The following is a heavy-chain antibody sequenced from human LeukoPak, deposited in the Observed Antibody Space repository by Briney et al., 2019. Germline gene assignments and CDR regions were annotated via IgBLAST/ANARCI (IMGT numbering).Heavy chain of an antibody. V-gene: IGHV4-59*12. CDR2: IYHSGST. Sequence: SETLSLTCTVSGGSISSYYWSWIRQPPGKGLEWIGYIYHSGSTYYNPSLKSRVTISVDRSKNQFSLKLSSVTAADTAVYYCARESGYGDYVFDYWGQGTLVTVSS. J-gene: IGHJ4*02. CDR1: GGSISSYY. CDR3: ARESGYGDYVFDY. D-gene: IGHD4-17*01.